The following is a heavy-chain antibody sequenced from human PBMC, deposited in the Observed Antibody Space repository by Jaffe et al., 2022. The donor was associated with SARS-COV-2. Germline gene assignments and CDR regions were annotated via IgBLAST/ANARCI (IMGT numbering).Heavy chain of an antibody. CDR3: ARIAAAGTTAFDY. CDR2: INHSGST. V-gene: IGHV4-34*01. CDR1: GGSFSGYY. D-gene: IGHD6-13*01. J-gene: IGHJ4*02. Sequence: QVQLQQWGAGLLKPSETLSLTCAVYGGSFSGYYWSWIRQPPGKGLEWIGEINHSGSTNYNPSLKSRVTISVDTSKNQFSLKLSSVTAADTAVYYCARIAAAGTTAFDYWGQGTLVTVSS.